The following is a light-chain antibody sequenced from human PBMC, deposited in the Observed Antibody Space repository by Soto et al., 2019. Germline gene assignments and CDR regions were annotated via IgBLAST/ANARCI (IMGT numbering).Light chain of an antibody. CDR1: QSVTNSF. Sequence: ENVLTQSPGILSLSPGERATLSCRASQSVTNSFFAWYQQKPGQAPRLLICSISSRATGIPDRFSGSGSGTDFTLSINRLEPEDFVVYYCQQYSTLPHTFGQGTKLEV. V-gene: IGKV3-20*01. J-gene: IGKJ2*01. CDR2: SIS. CDR3: QQYSTLPHT.